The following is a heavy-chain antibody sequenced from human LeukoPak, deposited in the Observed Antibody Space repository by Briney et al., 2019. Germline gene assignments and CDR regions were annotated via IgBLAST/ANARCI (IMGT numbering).Heavy chain of an antibody. D-gene: IGHD5-18*01. Sequence: ASVKVSCRASGYTFTSYYMHWVRQAPGQGLEWMGIINPSGGSTSYAQKFQGRVTMTRDTSTSTVYMELSSLRSEDTAVYYCARDWGVLYSYGRPYNWFGPWGQGTLVTVSS. CDR1: GYTFTSYY. CDR2: INPSGGST. CDR3: ARDWGVLYSYGRPYNWFGP. J-gene: IGHJ5*02. V-gene: IGHV1-46*03.